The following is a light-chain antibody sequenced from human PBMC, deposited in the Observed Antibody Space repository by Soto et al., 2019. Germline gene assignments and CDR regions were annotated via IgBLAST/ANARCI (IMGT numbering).Light chain of an antibody. CDR3: QQSFSTPQT. J-gene: IGKJ4*01. V-gene: IGKV1-39*01. CDR2: TTS. Sequence: DIQMTQSPSSLSASLGDRVTITCRASQNISNYLNWYQQKPGKAPKLLIHTTSSLQSGVPSRFSASGTGTDFTLTISSLQPEDFATYYCQQSFSTPQTFGGGTKVEI. CDR1: QNISNY.